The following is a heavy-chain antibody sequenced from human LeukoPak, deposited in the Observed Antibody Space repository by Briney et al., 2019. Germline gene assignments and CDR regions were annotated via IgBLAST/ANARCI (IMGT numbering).Heavy chain of an antibody. Sequence: SETLSLTCTVSDDSVSTRKYYCNWIRQPAGKGLEWIGRIFTSGSTNYSPSLKGRVAISLDKSRNQFSLKMTSLTAADTAVYFCARSATGGELNWLDPWGQGTLVTVSS. J-gene: IGHJ5*02. CDR1: DDSVSTRKYY. CDR2: IFTSGST. D-gene: IGHD1-1*01. CDR3: ARSATGGELNWLDP. V-gene: IGHV4-4*07.